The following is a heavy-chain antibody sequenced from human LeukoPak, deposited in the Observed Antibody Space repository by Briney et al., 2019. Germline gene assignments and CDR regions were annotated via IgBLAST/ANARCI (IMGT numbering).Heavy chain of an antibody. J-gene: IGHJ3*02. CDR1: RGSINIGSYY. CDR2: IYTLGST. Sequence: SETLSLTCTVIRGSINIGSYYWRCIRRPSGKGLECIRRIYTLGSTNYNPSHKNRLTISVETSKNQFSLKLSSVTAADAAVYYCARVGTLVTRAFDIWGQGTMVTVSS. D-gene: IGHD4-11*01. V-gene: IGHV4-61*02. CDR3: ARVGTLVTRAFDI.